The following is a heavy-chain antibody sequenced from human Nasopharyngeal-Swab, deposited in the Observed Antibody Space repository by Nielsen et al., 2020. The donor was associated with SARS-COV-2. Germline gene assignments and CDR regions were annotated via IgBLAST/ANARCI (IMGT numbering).Heavy chain of an antibody. V-gene: IGHV3-74*01. CDR2: INSDGSST. Sequence: GESLKISCAASGFTFSSYWMHWVRQAPGKGLVWVSRINSDGSSTSYADSVKGRFTISRGNAKNTLYLQMNSLRAEDTAVYYCARAGRYQLQTHPFDYWGQGTLVTVSS. CDR1: GFTFSSYW. CDR3: ARAGRYQLQTHPFDY. J-gene: IGHJ4*02. D-gene: IGHD2-2*01.